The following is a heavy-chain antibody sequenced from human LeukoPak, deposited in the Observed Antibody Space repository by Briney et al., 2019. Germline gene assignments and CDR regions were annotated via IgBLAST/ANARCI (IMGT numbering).Heavy chain of an antibody. CDR1: GYSFTSYG. CDR2: FNPDSGAT. Sequence: ASVKVSCKASGYSFTSYGVIWVRQAPGQGLEWMGWFNPDSGATKYAQNLQGRVTLTSDTSINTAYLELSSLRSDDTAVYFCARVVFGGVIWAYWGQGTLVTVSS. V-gene: IGHV1-2*02. J-gene: IGHJ4*02. CDR3: ARVVFGGVIWAY. D-gene: IGHD3-16*01.